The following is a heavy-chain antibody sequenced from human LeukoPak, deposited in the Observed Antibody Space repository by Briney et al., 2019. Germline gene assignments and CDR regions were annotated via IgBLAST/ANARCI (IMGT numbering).Heavy chain of an antibody. V-gene: IGHV1-69*01. J-gene: IGHJ4*02. CDR2: IIPIFGTA. Sequence: SVKVSCKASGGTFSSYAISWVRQAPGQGLEWMGGIIPIFGTANYAQKFQGRVTITADESTSTAYMELSRLRSDDTAVYYCARGGGIYGDYDYWGQGTLVTVSS. CDR3: ARGGGIYGDYDY. D-gene: IGHD4-17*01. CDR1: GGTFSSYA.